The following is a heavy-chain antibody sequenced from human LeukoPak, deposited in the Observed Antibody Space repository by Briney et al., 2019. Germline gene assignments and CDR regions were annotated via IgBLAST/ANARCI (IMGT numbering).Heavy chain of an antibody. J-gene: IGHJ4*02. CDR3: ARDSVVVVAATLD. CDR2: INHSGST. V-gene: IGHV4-34*01. D-gene: IGHD2-15*01. Sequence: SETLSLTCAVYGGSFSGYYWSWIRQPPGKGLEWIGEINHSGSTNYNPSLKSRVTISVDTSKNQFSLKLSSVTAADTAVYYCARDSVVVVAATLDWGQGTLVTVSS. CDR1: GGSFSGYY.